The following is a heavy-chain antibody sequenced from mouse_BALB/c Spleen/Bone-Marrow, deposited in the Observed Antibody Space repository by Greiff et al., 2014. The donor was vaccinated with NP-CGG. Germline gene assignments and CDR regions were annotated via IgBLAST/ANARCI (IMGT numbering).Heavy chain of an antibody. J-gene: IGHJ3*01. V-gene: IGHV5-17*02. D-gene: IGHD2-14*01. Sequence: EVQVVESGGDLVQPGGSRKLSCAASGFTFSAFGMHWVRQAPERGLEWVAYIISGSNTIYYSDKVKGRFTISRDNPRNTLFLQMTSLRSEDTAMYYCARSRYDVGWFAYWGQGTLVPVSA. CDR3: ARSRYDVGWFAY. CDR2: IISGSNTI. CDR1: GFTFSAFG.